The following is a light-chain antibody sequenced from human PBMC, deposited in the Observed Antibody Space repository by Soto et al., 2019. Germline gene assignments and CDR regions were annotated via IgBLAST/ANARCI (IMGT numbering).Light chain of an antibody. V-gene: IGKV3-15*01. J-gene: IGKJ5*01. CDR2: GAS. CDR3: QQRQYWPPIT. CDR1: QSVSSN. Sequence: EIVMTQSPATLSVSPGERATLSCGASQSVSSNLAWYQHKPGQAPRLLIYGASTRATGIPARFSGSGSGTEFTLTISSLQSEDFAVYYCQQRQYWPPITFGQGTRLEIK.